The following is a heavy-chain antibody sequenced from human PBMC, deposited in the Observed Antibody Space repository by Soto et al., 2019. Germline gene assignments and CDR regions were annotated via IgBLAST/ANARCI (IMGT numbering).Heavy chain of an antibody. CDR1: GGTFSIFA. CDR3: ARDLGSGYDPGDY. V-gene: IGHV1-69*12. D-gene: IGHD5-12*01. J-gene: IGHJ4*02. Sequence: QVLLVQSGAEVKKPGSSVKVSCEASGGTFSIFAISWVRQAPGQGLEWMGGIIPIMSSTNYAQRFQGRITITADESTRTAFMELSSLKSEDTAVYYCARDLGSGYDPGDYWGQGTLVTVSS. CDR2: IIPIMSST.